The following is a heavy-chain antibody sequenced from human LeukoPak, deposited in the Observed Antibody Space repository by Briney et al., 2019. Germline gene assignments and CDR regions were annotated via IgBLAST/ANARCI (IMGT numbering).Heavy chain of an antibody. CDR1: GFTFSSYG. Sequence: GGSLRLSCAASGFTFSSYGMHWVRQAPGKGLEWVAVISYDGSNKYYADSVKGRFTISRDNSKNTLYLQMNSLRAEDTAVYYCAREYDFWSGTRWGGAFDIWGQGTMVTVSS. J-gene: IGHJ3*02. D-gene: IGHD3-3*01. CDR3: AREYDFWSGTRWGGAFDI. V-gene: IGHV3-30*03. CDR2: ISYDGSNK.